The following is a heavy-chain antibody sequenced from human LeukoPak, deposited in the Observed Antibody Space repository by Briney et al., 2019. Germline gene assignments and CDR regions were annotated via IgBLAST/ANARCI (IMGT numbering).Heavy chain of an antibody. D-gene: IGHD6-13*01. CDR3: ARGLMMAVAGRGEFHY. CDR1: GASIIDYY. J-gene: IGHJ4*02. Sequence: SETLSLTCTVSGASIIDYYWSWVRQPPGKGLEWIGYVRYSGSTNYNPSLKSRVTISVDTSKNQFSLKLSSVTAADTAVYYCARGLMMAVAGRGEFHYWGQGTLVTVSS. CDR2: VRYSGST. V-gene: IGHV4-59*01.